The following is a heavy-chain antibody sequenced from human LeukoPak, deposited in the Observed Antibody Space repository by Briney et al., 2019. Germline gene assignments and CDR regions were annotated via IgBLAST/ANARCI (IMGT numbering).Heavy chain of an antibody. CDR3: GRGGSGYVPY. Sequence: GGSLRLSRAASGFTIRRYWMHWVRQAPGEGLEWVSRVNTDGSYTNYADSVKGRFTISRDNAKNTVYLQMNSLRAEDTGIYYCGRGGSGYVPYWGQGTLVTVSS. V-gene: IGHV3-74*01. D-gene: IGHD5-12*01. CDR1: GFTIRRYW. J-gene: IGHJ4*02. CDR2: VNTDGSYT.